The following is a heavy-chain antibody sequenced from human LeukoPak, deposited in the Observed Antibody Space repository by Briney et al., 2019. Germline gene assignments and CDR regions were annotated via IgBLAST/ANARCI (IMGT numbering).Heavy chain of an antibody. CDR1: GYSFTSYW. V-gene: IGHV5-51*01. Sequence: GGSLRLSCKGSGYSFTSYWIGWVRQMPGKGLEWVGIIYPDDSDTRYSPSFQDQVTISADKSISTAYLQWSSPKASDTAMYYCARHYPGGDYFIDYWGQGTLVTVSS. J-gene: IGHJ4*02. CDR3: ARHYPGGDYFIDY. CDR2: IYPDDSDT. D-gene: IGHD4-17*01.